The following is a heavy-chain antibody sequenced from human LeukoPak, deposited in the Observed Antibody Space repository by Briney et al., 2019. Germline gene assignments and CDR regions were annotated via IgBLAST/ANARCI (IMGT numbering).Heavy chain of an antibody. V-gene: IGHV1-69*15. CDR3: ARVKGASDNYGDDY. J-gene: IGHJ4*02. CDR2: ILPIFNST. CDR1: GGTFSSYG. Sequence: ASVKVSCKASGGTFSSYGISWVRQAPGQGLEWMGTILPIFNSTNYAQKFQDRVAVTADESTGTVYVEVNSLRSDDTAVYYCARVKGASDNYGDDYWGQGTLVTVSS. D-gene: IGHD4-17*01.